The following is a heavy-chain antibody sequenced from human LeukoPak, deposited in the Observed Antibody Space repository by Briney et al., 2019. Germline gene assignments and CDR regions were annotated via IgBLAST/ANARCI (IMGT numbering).Heavy chain of an antibody. D-gene: IGHD3-3*01. CDR1: GFTFSSYS. Sequence: GGSLRLSCAASGFTFSSYSMNWVRQAPGKGLEWVSSISSSSSYIYYADSVKGRFTISRDNAKNSLYLQMNSLRAEDTAVYYCATSGYKTPYYYYYYMDVWGEGTTVTVSS. CDR2: ISSSSSYI. J-gene: IGHJ6*03. CDR3: ATSGYKTPYYYYYYMDV. V-gene: IGHV3-21*01.